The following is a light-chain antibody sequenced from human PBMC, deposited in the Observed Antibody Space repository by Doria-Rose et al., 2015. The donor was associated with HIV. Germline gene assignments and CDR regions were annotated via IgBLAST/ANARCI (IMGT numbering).Light chain of an antibody. J-gene: IGKJ1*01. Sequence: TQSPGTLSLSPGERATLSCRASQSVSANYLAWYQQRPGQSPRLLIYGASSRATDIPDRFSGSRSGTDLTLTISRLEPEDFAVYYCHQYASSRTFGQGTKVEIK. V-gene: IGKV3-20*01. CDR1: QSVSANY. CDR3: HQYASSRT. CDR2: GAS.